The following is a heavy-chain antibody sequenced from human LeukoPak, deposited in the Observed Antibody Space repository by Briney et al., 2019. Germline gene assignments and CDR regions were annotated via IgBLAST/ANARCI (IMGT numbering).Heavy chain of an antibody. Sequence: GGSLRLSCAASGFTFSSYAMSWVRQAPGKGLEWVTVISYDGNNEYYADSVKGRFTISRDNSRNTLYLQMNSLRVEDTAVYYCARAGDSSSWPNPFDYWGQGTLVTVSS. J-gene: IGHJ4*02. CDR3: ARAGDSSSWPNPFDY. CDR1: GFTFSSYA. CDR2: ISYDGNNE. D-gene: IGHD6-13*01. V-gene: IGHV3-30*04.